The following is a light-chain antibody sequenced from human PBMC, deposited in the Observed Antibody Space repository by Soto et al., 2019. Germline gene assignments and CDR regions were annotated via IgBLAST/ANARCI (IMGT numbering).Light chain of an antibody. V-gene: IGKV3-20*01. CDR1: QSVSSSY. CDR2: GAS. J-gene: IGKJ3*01. Sequence: EIVLTQSPGTLSLSPGERATLSCRASQSVSSSYLAWYQQKPSQAPRLLIYGASSMATGIPDRFSCSGSGTDFTITISRLEPEDFLVSYCYQYRSLWFTFGPGTKVDIK. CDR3: YQYRSLWFT.